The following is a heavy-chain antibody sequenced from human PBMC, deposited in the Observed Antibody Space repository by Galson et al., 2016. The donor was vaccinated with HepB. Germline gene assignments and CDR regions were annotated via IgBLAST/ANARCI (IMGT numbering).Heavy chain of an antibody. Sequence: SLRLSCAASGFSFSNHGMHWVRQAPGKGLEWVAFISYDGNNNYYADSVKGRFTISRGNSKNTLFLQMNSLRAEDTAVYYCAKDLRGYYDFLFGMDVWGQGTTVTVSS. CDR3: AKDLRGYYDFLFGMDV. J-gene: IGHJ6*02. CDR1: GFSFSNHG. CDR2: ISYDGNNN. D-gene: IGHD3-3*01. V-gene: IGHV3-30*18.